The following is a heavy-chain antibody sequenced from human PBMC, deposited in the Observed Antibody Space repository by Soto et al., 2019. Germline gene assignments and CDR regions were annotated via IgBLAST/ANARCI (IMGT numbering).Heavy chain of an antibody. V-gene: IGHV3-21*01. Sequence: LRLSCAASGFTFSSYSMNWVRQAPGKGLEWVSSISSSSSYIYYADSVKGRFTISRDNAKNSLYLQMNSLRAEDTAVYYCARDRLSGPPDAFDIWGQGTMVTVS. D-gene: IGHD6-25*01. CDR2: ISSSSSYI. CDR3: ARDRLSGPPDAFDI. J-gene: IGHJ3*02. CDR1: GFTFSSYS.